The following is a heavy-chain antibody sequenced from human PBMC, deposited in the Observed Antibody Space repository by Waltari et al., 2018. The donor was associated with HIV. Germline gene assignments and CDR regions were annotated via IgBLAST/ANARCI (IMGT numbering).Heavy chain of an antibody. CDR2: IRYDGEQA. CDR1: GSTFSDYG. V-gene: IGHV3-30*02. D-gene: IGHD3-22*01. J-gene: IGHJ3*02. CDR3: AKDFHSSGYYFASAFDT. Sequence: QVQLVESGGGVVQPGGSLRLSCIASGSTFSDYGMHWVRQAPGKGPGEVKVIRYDGEQAYFSESVKGPFTIARDKSKNTLYLQMDRLRPEDTSVYFCAKDFHSSGYYFASAFDTRCQGTVVTVSS.